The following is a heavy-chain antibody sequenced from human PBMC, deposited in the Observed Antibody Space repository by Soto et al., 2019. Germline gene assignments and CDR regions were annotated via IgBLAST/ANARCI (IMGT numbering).Heavy chain of an antibody. CDR2: IHYSGGA. D-gene: IGHD5-12*01. Sequence: SETLSLTCTVSGGSISSEYYHGAWIRQAPGKGLEGIGDIHYSGGAHYTPSLQSRVTISVDTSKNQFPLKLSSVTAADTAVYYCARHGWRGYDYNWFDPWGQGTLVTVSS. CDR1: GGSISSEYYH. CDR3: ARHGWRGYDYNWFDP. J-gene: IGHJ5*02. V-gene: IGHV4-39*01.